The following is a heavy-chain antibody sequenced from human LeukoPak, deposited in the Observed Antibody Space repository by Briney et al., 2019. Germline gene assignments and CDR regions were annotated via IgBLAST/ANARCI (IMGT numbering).Heavy chain of an antibody. CDR2: INPNSGGT. Sequence: ASVKVSCKASGGTFSSYAISWVRQAPGQGLEWTGWINPNSGGTNYAQKFQGRVTMTRDTSISTAYMELSRLRSDDTAVYYCARDGIAAAGRPFDYWGQGTLVTVSS. CDR3: ARDGIAAAGRPFDY. J-gene: IGHJ4*02. CDR1: GGTFSSYA. D-gene: IGHD6-13*01. V-gene: IGHV1-2*02.